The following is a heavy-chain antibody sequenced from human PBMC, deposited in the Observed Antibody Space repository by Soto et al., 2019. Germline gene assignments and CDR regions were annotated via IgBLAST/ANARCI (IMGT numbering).Heavy chain of an antibody. CDR1: GGSISSSSFY. J-gene: IGHJ6*02. CDR3: ARLGAGNGYSGIRQAYHYYGMDV. V-gene: IGHV4-39*01. D-gene: IGHD6-13*01. Sequence: SETLSLTCTVSGGSISSSSFYWGWIRQPPGKGLEWLGSIYYSGSTYYTPSLKSQVTISVDTPKNQFSLKLSSVSAADTTVYYCARLGAGNGYSGIRQAYHYYGMDVWGQGTTVTVSS. CDR2: IYYSGST.